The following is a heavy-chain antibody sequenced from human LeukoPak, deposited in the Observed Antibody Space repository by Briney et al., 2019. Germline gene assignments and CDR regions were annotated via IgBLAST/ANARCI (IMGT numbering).Heavy chain of an antibody. CDR1: GTIFSGYW. Sequence: LGGSLRLSCAASGTIFSGYWMHWVRQAPGKGLVWVSCISSDGSTTRYADSVTGRFTISRDNAKNTVYVQMNSLRDEDTAVYYCARDTRNAFDIWGQGTMVTVSS. CDR3: ARDTRNAFDI. V-gene: IGHV3-74*01. J-gene: IGHJ3*02. CDR2: ISSDGSTT.